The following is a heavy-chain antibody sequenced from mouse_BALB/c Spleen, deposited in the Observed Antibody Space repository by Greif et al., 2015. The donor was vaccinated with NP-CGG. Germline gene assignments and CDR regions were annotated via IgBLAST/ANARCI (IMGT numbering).Heavy chain of an antibody. Sequence: VQGVESGAELAKPGASVKMSCKASGYTFTSYWMHWVKQRPGQGLEWIGYINPSTGYTEYNQKFKDKATLTADKSSSTAYMQRSSLTSEDSAVYYCARMNYWGQGTTLTVSS. J-gene: IGHJ2*01. V-gene: IGHV1-7*01. CDR3: ARMNY. CDR1: GYTFTSYW. CDR2: INPSTGYT.